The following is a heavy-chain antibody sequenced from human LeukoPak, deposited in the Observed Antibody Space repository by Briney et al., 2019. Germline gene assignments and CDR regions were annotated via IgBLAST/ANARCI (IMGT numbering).Heavy chain of an antibody. Sequence: SETLSLTCTVSGGSISSHYWSWIRQPPGKGLEWLGYIYYSGSTNYNPSLKSRVTISVDTSKNQFSLKLSSATAADTAVYYCARGGHDLEWLPHPFDYWGQGTLVTVSS. J-gene: IGHJ4*02. CDR1: GGSISSHY. CDR2: IYYSGST. V-gene: IGHV4-59*11. CDR3: ARGGHDLEWLPHPFDY. D-gene: IGHD3-3*01.